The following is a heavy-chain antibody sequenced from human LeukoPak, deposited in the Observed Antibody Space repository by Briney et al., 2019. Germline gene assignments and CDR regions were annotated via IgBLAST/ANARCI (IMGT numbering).Heavy chain of an antibody. CDR2: IYTSGST. J-gene: IGHJ4*02. CDR1: GGSISSYY. Sequence: SETLSLTCTVSGGSISSYYWSWIRQPAGKGLEWIGRIYTSGSTNYNPSLKSRVTMSVDTSKNQFSLKLSSVTAADTAVYYCARGKYYYGSGSYPFDYWGQGTLVTVSS. D-gene: IGHD3-10*01. CDR3: ARGKYYYGSGSYPFDY. V-gene: IGHV4-4*07.